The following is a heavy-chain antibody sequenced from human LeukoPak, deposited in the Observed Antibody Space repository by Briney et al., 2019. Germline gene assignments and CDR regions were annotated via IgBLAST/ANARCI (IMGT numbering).Heavy chain of an antibody. D-gene: IGHD3-3*01. CDR3: ARDRDPITISSLDAFDI. V-gene: IGHV4-4*07. CDR1: GGSINDYY. CDR2: IYTNRNT. J-gene: IGHJ3*02. Sequence: SETLSLTCTVSGGSINDYYWSWLRQPAGKGLEWGGRIYTNRNTNYNPSLKSRVTMSVDTSKNQFSLKLSSVTAADTAVYYCARDRDPITISSLDAFDIWGQGTMVTVSS.